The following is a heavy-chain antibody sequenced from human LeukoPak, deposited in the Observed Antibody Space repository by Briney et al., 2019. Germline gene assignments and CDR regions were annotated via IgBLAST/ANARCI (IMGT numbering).Heavy chain of an antibody. D-gene: IGHD5-12*01. V-gene: IGHV4-38-2*01. Sequence: PSETLSLTCAVSGYSINSGYCWGWIGQPPGKGLEWIGSIYHSGSTYYNPSLKSRVTISVDTSKNQFSLKLSSVTAADTAVYYCARVATTTNPPQRPFDYWGQGTLVTVSS. CDR3: ARVATTTNPPQRPFDY. CDR2: IYHSGST. CDR1: GYSINSGYC. J-gene: IGHJ4*02.